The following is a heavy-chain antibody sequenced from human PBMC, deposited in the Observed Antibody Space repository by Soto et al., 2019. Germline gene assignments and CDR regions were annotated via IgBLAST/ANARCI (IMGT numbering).Heavy chain of an antibody. CDR2: ISSSSSTI. CDR3: ARHPERIAQIGWFAP. CDR1: GFTFSTYS. J-gene: IGHJ5*02. D-gene: IGHD6-13*01. Sequence: GGSLRLSCAASGFTFSTYSMNWVRQAPGKGLEWVSYISSSSSTIYYADSVKGRFTISRDNAKNSLYLQMNSLRAEDTAVYYCARHPERIAQIGWFAPWGQGTLVTVSS. V-gene: IGHV3-48*01.